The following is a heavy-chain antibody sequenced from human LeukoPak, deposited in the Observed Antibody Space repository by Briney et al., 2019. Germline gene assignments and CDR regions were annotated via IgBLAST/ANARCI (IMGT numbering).Heavy chain of an antibody. CDR3: ARGRSTGYPYYFEY. Sequence: GASVTVSLTSSVYTFTIYDINWVRQATGQGREWMGWMNPNSGSTGYAHKFQGRVTITRNTSISTAYMELRGLRSEDTAVYYCARGRSTGYPYYFEYWGQGTLVTVSS. CDR2: MNPNSGST. D-gene: IGHD5-12*01. CDR1: VYTFTIYD. V-gene: IGHV1-8*03. J-gene: IGHJ4*02.